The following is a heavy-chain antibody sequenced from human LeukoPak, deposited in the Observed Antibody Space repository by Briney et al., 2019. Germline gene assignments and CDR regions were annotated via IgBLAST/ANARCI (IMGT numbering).Heavy chain of an antibody. CDR3: ARSAPRPKCSGYPQIYYYYGMDV. J-gene: IGHJ6*02. CDR2: MNPNSGNT. V-gene: IGHV1-8*01. CDR1: GYTFTSYD. Sequence: ASVKVSCKASGYTFTSYDINWVRQATGQGLEWMGWMNPNSGNTGYAQKFQGRVTMTRNTSISTAYMELSSLRSEDTAVYYCARSAPRPKCSGYPQIYYYYGMDVWGQGTTVTVSS. D-gene: IGHD3-22*01.